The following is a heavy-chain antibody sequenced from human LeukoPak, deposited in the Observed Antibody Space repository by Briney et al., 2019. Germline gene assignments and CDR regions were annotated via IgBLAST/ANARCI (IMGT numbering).Heavy chain of an antibody. J-gene: IGHJ4*02. CDR2: ISYDGSNK. CDR1: EFTLSNYW. V-gene: IGHV3-30*18. CDR3: AKGGPRIVGATGYFDY. Sequence: GGSLRLSCAASEFTLSNYWLSWVRQAPGKGLEWVAVISYDGSNKYYADSVKGRFTISRDNSKNTLYLQMNSLRAEDTAVYYCAKGGPRIVGATGYFDYWGQGTLVTVSS. D-gene: IGHD1-26*01.